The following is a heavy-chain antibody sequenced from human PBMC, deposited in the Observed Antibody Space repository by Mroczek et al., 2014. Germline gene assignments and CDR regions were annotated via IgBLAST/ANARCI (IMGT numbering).Heavy chain of an antibody. CDR2: IYYSGST. V-gene: IGHV4-30-4*01. CDR1: GGSISSGDYY. D-gene: IGHD1-26*01. J-gene: IGHJ3*02. CDR3: ARAQIVAWELLPSDAFDI. Sequence: QVQLQESGPGLVKPSQTLSLTCTVSGGSISSGDYYWSWIRQPPGKGLEWIGYIYYSGSTYYNPSLKSRVTISVDTSKNQFSLKLSSVTAADTAVYYCARAQIVAWELLPSDAFDIWGQGTMVTVSS.